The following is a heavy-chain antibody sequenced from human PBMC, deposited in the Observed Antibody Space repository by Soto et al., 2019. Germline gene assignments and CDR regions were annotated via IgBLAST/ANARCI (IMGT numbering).Heavy chain of an antibody. D-gene: IGHD6-19*01. CDR1: GYTFTSYY. CDR3: ARVAVAGTFQDY. Sequence: ASVKVSCKASGYTFTSYYMRWVRQTPGQGLEWMGIINPSGGSTSYAQKFQGRVTMTRDTSTSTVYMELSSLRSEDTAVYYCARVAVAGTFQDYWGRGTLVTVSS. J-gene: IGHJ4*02. V-gene: IGHV1-46*01. CDR2: INPSGGST.